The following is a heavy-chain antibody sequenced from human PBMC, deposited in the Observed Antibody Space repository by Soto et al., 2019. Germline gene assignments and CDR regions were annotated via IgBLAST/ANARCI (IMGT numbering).Heavy chain of an antibody. CDR2: IYHSGST. V-gene: IGHV4-4*02. D-gene: IGHD6-13*01. CDR1: GGSISSSNW. CDR3: ARCFGSSWPNYFDY. J-gene: IGHJ4*02. Sequence: SQTLSLTCAVSGGSISSSNWWSWVRQPPGKGLEWIGEIYHSGSTNYNRSLKSRVTISVDKSKNQFSLKLSSVTAADTAVYYCARCFGSSWPNYFDYWGQGTLVTV.